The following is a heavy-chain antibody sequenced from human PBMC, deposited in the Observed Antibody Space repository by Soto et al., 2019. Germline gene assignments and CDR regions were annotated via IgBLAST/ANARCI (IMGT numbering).Heavy chain of an antibody. Sequence: PSETLSLTCNVSGVTIRGFYWNWIRQPPGKTLVWIGSIYYTGGTHYNPSLKSRVTISVDTPKNHFSLKFDSLTAADTAVYSCASGTLSTIAAPDSWGQGSLVTVSS. D-gene: IGHD6-13*01. V-gene: IGHV4-59*01. CDR2: IYYTGGT. CDR1: GVTIRGFY. J-gene: IGHJ4*02. CDR3: ASGTLSTIAAPDS.